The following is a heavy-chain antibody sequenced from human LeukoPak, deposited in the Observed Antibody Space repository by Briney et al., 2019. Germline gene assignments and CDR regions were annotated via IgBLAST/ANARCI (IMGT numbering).Heavy chain of an antibody. D-gene: IGHD2-15*01. Sequence: AGGSLRLSCAASGFTFSSYSMNWVRQAPGKGLEWVANIKQDGSEKYYVDSVKGRFTISRDNAKNSLYLQMNSLRAEDTAVYYCARSPMVDIVVVVAAAPGDYWGQGTLVTVSS. V-gene: IGHV3-7*01. J-gene: IGHJ4*02. CDR1: GFTFSSYS. CDR2: IKQDGSEK. CDR3: ARSPMVDIVVVVAAAPGDY.